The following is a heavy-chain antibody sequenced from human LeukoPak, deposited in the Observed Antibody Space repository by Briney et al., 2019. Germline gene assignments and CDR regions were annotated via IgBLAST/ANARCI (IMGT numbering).Heavy chain of an antibody. D-gene: IGHD3-10*01. CDR1: GYTFTGYY. J-gene: IGHJ5*02. V-gene: IGHV1-2*02. CDR2: INPNSGGT. Sequence: EASVKVSCKASGYTFTGYYMHWVRQAPGQGLEWMGWINPNSGGTNYAQKLQGRVTMTTDTSTSTAYMELRSLRSDDTAVYYCAREGSGSYYERGGFDPWGQGTLVTVSS. CDR3: AREGSGSYYERGGFDP.